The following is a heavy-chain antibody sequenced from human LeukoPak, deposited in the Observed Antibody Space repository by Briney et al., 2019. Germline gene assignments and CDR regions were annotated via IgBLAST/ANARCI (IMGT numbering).Heavy chain of an antibody. Sequence: SETLSLTCAVSGGSISSGGYSWSWIRQPPGKGLEWIGYIYHSGSTYYNPSLKSRVTISVDRSKNQFSLKLSSVTAADTAVYYCARATAMKAFDIWSQGTMVTVSS. CDR3: ARATAMKAFDI. J-gene: IGHJ3*02. V-gene: IGHV4-30-2*01. D-gene: IGHD5-18*01. CDR1: GGSISSGGYS. CDR2: IYHSGST.